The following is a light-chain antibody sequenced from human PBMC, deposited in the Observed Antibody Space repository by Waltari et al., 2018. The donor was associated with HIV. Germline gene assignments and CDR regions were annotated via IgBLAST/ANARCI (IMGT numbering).Light chain of an antibody. V-gene: IGLV3-21*01. CDR1: NIGSKV. CDR3: QVWENSSDHPGV. Sequence: YVLTQPPSVSVAPGETARISCGADNIGSKVVHWYQQKPGQAPVLVSYDDSDRASVVTDRSTATKSDSTAPLTISRVEDGDEADYYCQVWENSSDHPGVFGTGTEVTVL. CDR2: DDS. J-gene: IGLJ1*01.